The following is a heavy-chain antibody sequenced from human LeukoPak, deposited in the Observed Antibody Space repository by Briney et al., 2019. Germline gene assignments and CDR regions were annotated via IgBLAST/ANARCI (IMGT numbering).Heavy chain of an antibody. D-gene: IGHD3-3*01. CDR3: XXXXXXXXIFGVVKYNWFDP. J-gene: IGHJ5*02. CDR1: GGSISSYY. CDR2: IYTSGST. V-gene: IGHV4-4*07. Sequence: SETLSLTCTVSGGSISSYYWSWIRQPAGKGLEWIGRIYTSGSTNYNPSLKSRVTMSVDTSKNQFSLKLSSVTAADTAVYYCXXXXXXXXIFGVVKYNWFDPWGQGTLVTVSS.